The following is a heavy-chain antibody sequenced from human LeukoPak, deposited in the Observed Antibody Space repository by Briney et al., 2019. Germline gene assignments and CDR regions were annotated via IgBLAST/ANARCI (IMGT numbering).Heavy chain of an antibody. CDR2: ISYDGSNK. D-gene: IGHD1-7*01. Sequence: GGSLRLSCAASGFTFSSYGMHWVRQAPGKGLEWVAVISYDGSNKYYADSVKGRFTISRDNSKNTLYLQMNSLRAEDTAVYYCAKTSPNQGWEHWNYVHYFDYFVQGT. CDR1: GFTFSSYG. CDR3: AKTSPNQGWEHWNYVHYFDY. V-gene: IGHV3-30*18. J-gene: IGHJ4*02.